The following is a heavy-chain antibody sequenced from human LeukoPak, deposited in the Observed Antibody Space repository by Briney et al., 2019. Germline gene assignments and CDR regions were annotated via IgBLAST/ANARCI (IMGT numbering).Heavy chain of an antibody. CDR1: GYAFSSYG. CDR2: VGPYNRKT. CDR3: ARGAPRGVWNCYFDY. V-gene: IGHV1-18*01. D-gene: IGHD1-7*01. Sequence: ASVKVSRKASGYAFSSYGIGWVRQAPGQGLEWMGWVGPYNRKTNYSQKFQGRVTMTTDTSTNTAYLELRTLRSDDTAVYYCARGAPRGVWNCYFDYWGQGTLVTVSS. J-gene: IGHJ4*02.